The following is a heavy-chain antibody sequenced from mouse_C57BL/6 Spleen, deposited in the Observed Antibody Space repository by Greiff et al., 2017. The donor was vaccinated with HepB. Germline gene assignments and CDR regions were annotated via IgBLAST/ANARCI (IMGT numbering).Heavy chain of an antibody. D-gene: IGHD1-1*01. J-gene: IGHJ2*01. V-gene: IGHV1-82*01. CDR2: IYPGDGDT. CDR3: ARDIYYYGSVFDY. Sequence: QVQLQQSGPELVKPGASVKISCKASGYAFSSSWMNWVKQRPGKGLEWIGRIYPGDGDTNYNGKFKGKATLTADKSSSTAYMQLSSLTSEDSAVYFCARDIYYYGSVFDYWGQGTTLTVSS. CDR1: GYAFSSSW.